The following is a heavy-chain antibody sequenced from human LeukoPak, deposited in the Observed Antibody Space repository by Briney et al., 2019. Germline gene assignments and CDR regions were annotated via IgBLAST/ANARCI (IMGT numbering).Heavy chain of an antibody. CDR3: ASQGGFDP. CDR1: GGSISSSSYY. Sequence: SETLSLTCTVSGGSISSSSYYWGWIRQPPGKGLEWIGSIYYSGRTYYNPSLKSRVTISVDTSKNQFSLKLSSVTAADTAVYYCASQGGFDPWGQGTLVTVSS. V-gene: IGHV4-39*01. CDR2: IYYSGRT. J-gene: IGHJ5*02.